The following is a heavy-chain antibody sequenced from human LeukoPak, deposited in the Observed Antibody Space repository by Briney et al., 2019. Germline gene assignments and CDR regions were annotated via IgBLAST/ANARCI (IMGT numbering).Heavy chain of an antibody. Sequence: ASVKLSCKASGYTFTGYYMHWVRQAPGQGLEWMGWINPNSGGTNYAQKFQGRVTMTRDTSISTAYMELSRLRSDDTAVYYCARGTARKQLVHWFDPWGQGTLVTVSS. D-gene: IGHD6-6*01. V-gene: IGHV1-2*02. J-gene: IGHJ5*02. CDR1: GYTFTGYY. CDR2: INPNSGGT. CDR3: ARGTARKQLVHWFDP.